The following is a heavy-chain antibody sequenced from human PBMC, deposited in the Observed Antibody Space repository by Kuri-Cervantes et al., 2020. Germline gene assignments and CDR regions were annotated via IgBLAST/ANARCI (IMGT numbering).Heavy chain of an antibody. V-gene: IGHV4-4*07. CDR1: GGSISSYY. CDR3: ARNNYYGSGSYYNHPWFDP. CDR2: IYTSGST. J-gene: IGHJ5*02. Sequence: ESLKISCTVSGGSISSYYWSRIRQPAGKGLEWIGRIYTSGSTNYNPSLKSRVTISVDTSKNQFSLKLSSVTAADTAVYYCARNNYYGSGSYYNHPWFDPWGQGTLVTDSS. D-gene: IGHD3-10*01.